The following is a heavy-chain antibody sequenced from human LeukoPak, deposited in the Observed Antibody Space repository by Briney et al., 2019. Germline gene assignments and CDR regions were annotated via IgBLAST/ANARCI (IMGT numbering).Heavy chain of an antibody. CDR3: ARGGIVVVVAATGNEGFDP. CDR2: MNPNSGNT. Sequence: ASVKVSCKASGYTFTSYDINWVRQATGQGLEWMGWMNPNSGNTGCAQKFQGRVTMTRNTSISTAYMELSSLRSEDTAVYYCARGGIVVVVAATGNEGFDPWGQGTLVTVSS. V-gene: IGHV1-8*01. CDR1: GYTFTSYD. J-gene: IGHJ5*02. D-gene: IGHD2-15*01.